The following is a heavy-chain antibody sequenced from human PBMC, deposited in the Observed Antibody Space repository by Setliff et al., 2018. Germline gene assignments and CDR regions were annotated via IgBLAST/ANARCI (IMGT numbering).Heavy chain of an antibody. V-gene: IGHV1-69*05. Sequence: GASVKVSCKASGGTFTNYGVSWVRQAPGQGLEWMGGTIPLFGTTDYAQKFHGRVTIITDESTSTAYMELSSLRSEDTAVYYCAREVLPLVREEAFYIWGQGTMVTVSS. CDR1: GGTFTNYG. J-gene: IGHJ3*02. D-gene: IGHD2-2*01. CDR2: TIPLFGTT. CDR3: AREVLPLVREEAFYI.